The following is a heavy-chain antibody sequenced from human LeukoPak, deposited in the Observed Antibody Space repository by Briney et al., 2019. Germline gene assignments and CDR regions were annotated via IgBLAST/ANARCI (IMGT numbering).Heavy chain of an antibody. CDR3: AKAATYYDFWSGYWDYYGMDV. V-gene: IGHV3-23*01. CDR1: GFTFSSYA. CDR2: ISGSGGST. J-gene: IGHJ6*02. D-gene: IGHD3-3*01. Sequence: GGSLRLSCAASGFTFSSYAMSWVRQAPGKGLEWVSAISGSGGSTYYADSVKGRFTISRDNSKNTLYQQMNSLRAEDTAVYYCAKAATYYDFWSGYWDYYGMDVWGQGTTVTVSS.